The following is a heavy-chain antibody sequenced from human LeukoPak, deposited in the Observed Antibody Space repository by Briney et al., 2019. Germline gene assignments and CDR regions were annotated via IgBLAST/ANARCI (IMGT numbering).Heavy chain of an antibody. Sequence: PGGSLRLSCAASGFTFSIYAMSWLRQAPGKGLEWVSTISGSSGRKYYADSVKGRFTISRHNSKNTLYLQMNNLRADYTAVYYCAKGDWGFPFDYWGQGTLVTVSS. D-gene: IGHD7-27*01. J-gene: IGHJ4*02. CDR1: GFTFSIYA. V-gene: IGHV3-23*01. CDR2: ISGSSGRK. CDR3: AKGDWGFPFDY.